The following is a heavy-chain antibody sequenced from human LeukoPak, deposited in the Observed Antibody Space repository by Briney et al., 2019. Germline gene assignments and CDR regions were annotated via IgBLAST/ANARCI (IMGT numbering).Heavy chain of an antibody. CDR1: GFTFSSYG. J-gene: IGHJ3*02. Sequence: PGGSLRLSCAASGFTFSSYGMHWVRQAPGKGLEWVAFIRYDGSNKYYADSVKGRFTISRDSSKNTLYLQMNSLRAEDTAVYYCAELRRAFDIWGQGQWSPSLQ. CDR3: AELRRAFDI. D-gene: IGHD3-10*01. V-gene: IGHV3-30*02. CDR2: IRYDGSNK.